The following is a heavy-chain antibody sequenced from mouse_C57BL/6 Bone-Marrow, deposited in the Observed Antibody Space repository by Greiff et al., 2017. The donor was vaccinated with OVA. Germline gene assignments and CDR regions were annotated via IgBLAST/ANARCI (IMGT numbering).Heavy chain of an antibody. CDR2: IYPGDGDT. V-gene: IGHV1-80*01. Sequence: QVQLQQSGAELVKPGASVKISCKASGYAFSSYWMNWVKQRPGKGLEWIGQIYPGDGDTNYKGKFKGKATLTADKSSSTAYMQLSSLTSEDSAVYFCARGDYGNYDFDYWGQGTTLTVSS. D-gene: IGHD2-1*01. J-gene: IGHJ2*01. CDR1: GYAFSSYW. CDR3: ARGDYGNYDFDY.